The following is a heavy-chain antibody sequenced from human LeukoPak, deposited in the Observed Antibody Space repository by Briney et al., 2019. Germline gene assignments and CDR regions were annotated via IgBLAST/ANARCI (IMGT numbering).Heavy chain of an antibody. CDR1: GGSFSGYY. V-gene: IGHV4-34*01. D-gene: IGHD2-8*02. J-gene: IGHJ4*02. CDR2: INHSGST. Sequence: SETLSLTCAVYGGSFSGYYWSWIRQPPGKGLEWIGEINHSGSTNYNPSLKSRVTISIDTSKNQFSVKLSSVTAADTAVYYCARGRWFGGVVGFDYWGQGTLVTVSS. CDR3: ARGRWFGGVVGFDY.